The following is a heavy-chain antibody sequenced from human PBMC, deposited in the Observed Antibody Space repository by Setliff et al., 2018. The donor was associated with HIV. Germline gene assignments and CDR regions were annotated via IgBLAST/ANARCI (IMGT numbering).Heavy chain of an antibody. CDR1: GGSFSGYY. J-gene: IGHJ4*02. CDR2: INHSGDT. D-gene: IGHD5-12*01. CDR3: ARLGAEDFSDYDWVDY. V-gene: IGHV4-34*01. Sequence: SETLSLTCAVYGGSFSGYYWSWIRQPPGKGLEWIGEINHSGDTNYNPSLKSRVTISVDTSKNQFSLDLNSVTAADTAVYYCARLGAEDFSDYDWVDYWGQGTLVTVSS.